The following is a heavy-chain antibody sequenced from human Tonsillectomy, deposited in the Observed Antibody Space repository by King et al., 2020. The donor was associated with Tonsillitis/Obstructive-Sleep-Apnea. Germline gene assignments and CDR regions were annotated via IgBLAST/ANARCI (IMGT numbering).Heavy chain of an antibody. D-gene: IGHD2-2*01. J-gene: IGHJ4*02. CDR2: IYYSGST. CDR3: ARLGCCSSVTCYVDY. CDR1: GDSISNDNYY. Sequence: QLQESGPGLVKPSETLSLTCSVSGDSISNDNYYWGWIRQSPGKGLEWIGNIYYSGSTYYNPSLKGRVTIFVDTSKNQFSLKLTSVTAADTAVYYCARLGCCSSVTCYVDYWGQGTLVSVSS. V-gene: IGHV4-39*01.